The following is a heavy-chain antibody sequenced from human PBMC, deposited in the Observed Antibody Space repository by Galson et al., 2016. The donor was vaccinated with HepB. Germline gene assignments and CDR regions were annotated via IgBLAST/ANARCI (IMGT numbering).Heavy chain of an antibody. J-gene: IGHJ4*02. D-gene: IGHD4-17*01. CDR3: TRGHYDFNC. V-gene: IGHV4-4*02. CDR1: GGSISSTHW. Sequence: SETLSLTCAVSGGSISSTHWWSWVRQPTGKGLEWLAYISNTENPSYNPSLKTRVAISVDTSRNQVSLKPNSVTAADTAVYYCTRGHYDFNCWSQGTLVTVSS. CDR2: ISNTENP.